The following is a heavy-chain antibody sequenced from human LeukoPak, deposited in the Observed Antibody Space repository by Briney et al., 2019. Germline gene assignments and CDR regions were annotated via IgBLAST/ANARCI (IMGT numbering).Heavy chain of an antibody. V-gene: IGHV1-46*01. Sequence: ASVKVSCRASGYTFTSYYMHWVRQAPGQGPEWMGIINPSGGSTSYAQKFQGRVTMTRDTSTSTVYMELSSLRSEDTAVYYCARIVSAVVPAAIQDAFDIWGQGTMVTVSS. D-gene: IGHD2-2*02. CDR2: INPSGGST. J-gene: IGHJ3*02. CDR1: GYTFTSYY. CDR3: ARIVSAVVPAAIQDAFDI.